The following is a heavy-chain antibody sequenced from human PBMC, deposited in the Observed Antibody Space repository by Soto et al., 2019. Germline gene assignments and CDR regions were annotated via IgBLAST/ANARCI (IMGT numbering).Heavy chain of an antibody. CDR2: IYYSGST. D-gene: IGHD1-1*01. V-gene: IGHV4-39*01. J-gene: IGHJ4*02. CDR3: ATGRGGVERQGTAWFDY. CDR1: GVSISSNTYY. Sequence: LQLLESGPGLVKPSETLSLTCTVSGVSISSNTYYWGWIRQPPGKGLEWIGSIYYSGSTYYNPSLKSRVTISADTSKNQFSLKLSSVAAADTAVYYCATGRGGVERQGTAWFDYWGQGALVTVSS.